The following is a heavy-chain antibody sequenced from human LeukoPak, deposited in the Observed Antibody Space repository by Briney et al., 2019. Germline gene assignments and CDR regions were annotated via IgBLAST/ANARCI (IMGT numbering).Heavy chain of an antibody. Sequence: SETLSLTCTVSGGSIRGVSYYLGWIRQPPGQGLEWIGGLYYDGTTYYNPSLKRRVTISLDTSKNQFSLQLNSVTAADTAMYYCALWNTYYSGSGEYNWGQGALVTVSS. CDR1: GGSIRGVSYY. V-gene: IGHV4-39*07. D-gene: IGHD3-10*01. CDR2: LYYDGTT. J-gene: IGHJ4*02. CDR3: ALWNTYYSGSGEYN.